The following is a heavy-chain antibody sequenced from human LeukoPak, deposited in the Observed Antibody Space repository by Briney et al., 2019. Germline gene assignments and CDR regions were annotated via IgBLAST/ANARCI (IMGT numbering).Heavy chain of an antibody. CDR2: IYTSGST. J-gene: IGHJ3*02. Sequence: PSETLSLTCNVSGGSISNYYWSWIRQPAGRGLEWIGRIYTSGSTNYNPSLKSRVTMSVDTSKNQFSLKLSSVTAADTAVYYCARGVGLLWFGELRLNAFDIWGQGTMVTVSS. CDR1: GGSISNYY. CDR3: ARGVGLLWFGELRLNAFDI. D-gene: IGHD3-10*01. V-gene: IGHV4-4*07.